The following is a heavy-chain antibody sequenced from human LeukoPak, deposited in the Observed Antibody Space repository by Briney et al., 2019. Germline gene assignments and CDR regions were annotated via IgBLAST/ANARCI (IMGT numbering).Heavy chain of an antibody. V-gene: IGHV3-23*01. J-gene: IGHJ5*02. CDR1: GFSFCAYA. CDR2: VFGTGDST. Sequence: GGSLRLSCAASGFSFCAYAMSWVRQAPGKGREWVSSVFGTGDSTYYADSVKGRFTTSRDNSKSTLYLQMNSLRAEDTAIYCCAKGLRMYGTGIYRLTTVIFNRWGEGTLVTVSS. D-gene: IGHD3-10*01. CDR3: AKGLRMYGTGIYRLTTVIFNR.